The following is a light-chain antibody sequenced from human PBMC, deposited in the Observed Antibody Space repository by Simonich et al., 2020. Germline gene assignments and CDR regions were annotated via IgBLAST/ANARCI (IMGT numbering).Light chain of an antibody. V-gene: IGLV2-14*01. CDR2: DVI. Sequence: QSALTQPASVSGSPGQSITISCTGTSSDVGGYHYVSWYQPHPGKAPKLMIYDVIKRPSGVSNRFSGSKSGNTASLTISGLQAEDEADYYCSSYTSSSTLVFGGGTKLTVL. CDR3: SSYTSSSTLV. J-gene: IGLJ2*01. CDR1: SSDVGGYHY.